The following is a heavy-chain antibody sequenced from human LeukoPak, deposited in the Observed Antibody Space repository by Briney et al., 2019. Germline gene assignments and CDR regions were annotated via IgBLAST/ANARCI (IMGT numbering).Heavy chain of an antibody. CDR3: ARDVGCSGDSCYFQGGGYYYYGMDV. J-gene: IGHJ6*02. V-gene: IGHV3-53*01. CDR2: IYSDASGGRT. Sequence: GGSLRLSCAASGFTVSSNYMSWVRQAPGKGLEWVSVIYSDASGGRTYYADSVKGRFTISRDNSKNTLYLQMNSLRAEDTAVYYCARDVGCSGDSCYFQGGGYYYYGMDVWGQGTTVTVSS. CDR1: GFTVSSNY. D-gene: IGHD2-15*01.